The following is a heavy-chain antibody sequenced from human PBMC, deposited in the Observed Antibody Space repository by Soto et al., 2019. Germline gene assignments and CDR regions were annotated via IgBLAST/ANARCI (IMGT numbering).Heavy chain of an antibody. CDR2: INGGGST. CDR1: GFTVSSNY. Sequence: EVQLVESGGDLIQPGGSLRLSCAASGFTVSSNYMSWVRQAPGKGLEWVSVINGGGSTYYADSVKGRFTISRDNSNNTLYLQMNALRAEDTAVYYCARRRGPHPQDYYFYYGLDVWGQGTTVTVSS. J-gene: IGHJ6*02. V-gene: IGHV3-53*01. CDR3: ARRRGPHPQDYYFYYGLDV.